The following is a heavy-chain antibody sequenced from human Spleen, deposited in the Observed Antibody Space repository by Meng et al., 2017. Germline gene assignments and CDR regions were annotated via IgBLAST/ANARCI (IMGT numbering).Heavy chain of an antibody. CDR2: IIPIFGTA. CDR3: ARGHSSSLGLFDY. CDR1: GGTCSSYA. V-gene: IGHV1-69*01. Sequence: GPLVQTGAEGKKPGSSGKGSSKASGGTCSSYAISWVRQAPGQGLEWMGGIIPIFGTANYAQKFQGRVTITADESTSTAYMELSSLRSEDTAVYYCARGHSSSLGLFDYWGQGTLVTVSS. D-gene: IGHD6-13*01. J-gene: IGHJ4*02.